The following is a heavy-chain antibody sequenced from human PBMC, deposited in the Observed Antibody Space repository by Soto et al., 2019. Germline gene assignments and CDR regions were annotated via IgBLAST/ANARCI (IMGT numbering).Heavy chain of an antibody. CDR2: MNPNSGNT. D-gene: IGHD1-26*01. J-gene: IGHJ2*01. CDR3: ARGGSLYWYFDL. V-gene: IGHV1-8*01. Sequence: ASVKVSCKASGFTFTSYDINWVRQATGQGLEWMGWMNPNSGNTGYAQKFQGRVTMTRNTSISTAYMELSSLRSEDTAVYYCARGGSLYWYFDLWGRGTLVTVSS. CDR1: GFTFTSYD.